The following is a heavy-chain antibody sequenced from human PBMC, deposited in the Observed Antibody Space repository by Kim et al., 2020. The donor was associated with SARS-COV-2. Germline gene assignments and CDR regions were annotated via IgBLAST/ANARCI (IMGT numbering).Heavy chain of an antibody. J-gene: IGHJ2*01. CDR3: ARSVDGANWEWYFDL. CDR2: IYYSGST. D-gene: IGHD7-27*01. V-gene: IGHV4-59*08. CDR1: GGSISSYY. Sequence: SETLSLTCTVSGGSISSYYWSWIRQPPGKGLEWIGYIYYSGSTNYNPSLKSRVTISVDTSKNQFSLKLSSVTAADTAVYYCARSVDGANWEWYFDLWGRGTLVTVSS.